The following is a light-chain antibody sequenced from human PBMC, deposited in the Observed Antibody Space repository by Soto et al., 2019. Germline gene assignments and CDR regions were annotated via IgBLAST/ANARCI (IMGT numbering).Light chain of an antibody. J-gene: IGKJ5*01. V-gene: IGKV3-20*01. CDR3: QQYGSSIT. CDR2: GAS. CDR1: QSVSSSY. Sequence: IVMTQSPSTLSGSPRESATLSCRSSQSVSSSYLAWYQQKPGQAPRILIYGASARATGIPDRFSGSGSGTDFTLTISRLEPEDFAVYYCQQYGSSITLGQGTRLEIK.